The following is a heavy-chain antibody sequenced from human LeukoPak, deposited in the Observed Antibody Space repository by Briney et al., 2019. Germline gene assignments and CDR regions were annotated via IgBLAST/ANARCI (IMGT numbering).Heavy chain of an antibody. Sequence: SQTLSLTCTVSGGSISSGAYSWSWIRQHPGKGLEWIGYIYYSGSTYYSPSLKSRVTISVDTSKNQFSLKLSSVTAADTAVYYCARHSTYYDTSAYYSVFDYWGQGTLVTVSS. CDR1: GGSISSGAYS. CDR3: ARHSTYYDTSAYYSVFDY. D-gene: IGHD3-22*01. CDR2: IYYSGST. J-gene: IGHJ4*02. V-gene: IGHV4-31*03.